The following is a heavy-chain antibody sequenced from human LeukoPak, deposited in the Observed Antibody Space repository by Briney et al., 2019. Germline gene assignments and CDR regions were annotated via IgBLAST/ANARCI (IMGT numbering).Heavy chain of an antibody. J-gene: IGHJ4*02. CDR2: ISSSSSYI. CDR3: ARYATVAAHRDFDY. Sequence: GGSLRLSCAASGFTFSSCSMNWVRQAPGKGLEWVSSISSSSSYIYYADSVKGRFTISRDNAKNSLYLQMNSLRAEDTALYYCARYATVAAHRDFDYWGQGTLVTVSS. V-gene: IGHV3-21*01. D-gene: IGHD6-19*01. CDR1: GFTFSSCS.